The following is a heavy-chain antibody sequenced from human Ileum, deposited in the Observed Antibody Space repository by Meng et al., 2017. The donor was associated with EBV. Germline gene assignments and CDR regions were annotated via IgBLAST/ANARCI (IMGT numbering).Heavy chain of an antibody. D-gene: IGHD6-13*01. V-gene: IGHV4-34*01. CDR1: GGSFGGYY. CDR2: INHSGST. Sequence: QVKVRKWGAGRLNPPESLTPPCTGLGGSFGGYYWTWIRQPPGKGLEWIGEINHSGSTNYNPSLKSRVTISVDKNQFSLKLSSVTAADTAVYYCARGFYTYGSSCFDYWGQGTLVTVSS. J-gene: IGHJ4*02. CDR3: ARGFYTYGSSCFDY.